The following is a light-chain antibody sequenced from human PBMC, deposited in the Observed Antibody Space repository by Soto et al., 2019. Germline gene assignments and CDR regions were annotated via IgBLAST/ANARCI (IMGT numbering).Light chain of an antibody. CDR1: QSVSGW. J-gene: IGKJ1*01. CDR3: QQYETFSGT. CDR2: DAS. Sequence: DIQMTRSRSTLSASVVYTFTVTCRASQSVSGWLAWYQPKPGEAPKLLIYDASALPRGVPSRFSGSGSGTKFTLTIASLQPDDFATYYCQQYETFSGTFGPGTKVDIK. V-gene: IGKV1-5*01.